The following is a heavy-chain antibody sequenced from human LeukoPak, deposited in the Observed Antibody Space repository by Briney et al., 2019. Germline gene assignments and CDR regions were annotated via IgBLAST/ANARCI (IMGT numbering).Heavy chain of an antibody. D-gene: IGHD3-10*01. CDR2: IWNDGSNN. CDR3: ARASGPFDY. Sequence: GGSLRLSCAASGFTFSTYGMHWVRQAPGKGLEWVAVIWNDGSNNYYADSVKGRFTISRDNSKNTLYLQMNSLRAEDTAVYSCARASGPFDYWGQGTLVTVSS. CDR1: GFTFSTYG. J-gene: IGHJ4*02. V-gene: IGHV3-33*01.